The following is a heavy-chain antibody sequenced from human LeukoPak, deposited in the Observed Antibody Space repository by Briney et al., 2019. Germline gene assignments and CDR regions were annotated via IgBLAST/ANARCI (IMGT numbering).Heavy chain of an antibody. Sequence: SETLSLTCTVSGGSISSYYWSWIRQPPGKGLEWIGYIYDSGSTNYNPSLKSRVTISVDTSKNQFSLKLSSVTAADTAVYYCARGTVTTYYFDYWGQGTLVTVSS. CDR1: GGSISSYY. V-gene: IGHV4-59*01. D-gene: IGHD4-17*01. CDR2: IYDSGST. J-gene: IGHJ4*02. CDR3: ARGTVTTYYFDY.